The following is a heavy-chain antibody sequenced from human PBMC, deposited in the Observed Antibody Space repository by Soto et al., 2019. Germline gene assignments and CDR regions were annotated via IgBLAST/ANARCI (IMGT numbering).Heavy chain of an antibody. V-gene: IGHV4-31*03. CDR3: ARDRGNGYTSGFDY. J-gene: IGHJ4*02. Sequence: PSETLSLTCTVSGGSISSGIYYWSWIRHHPGKGLEWIGYIYHSGSAYYNPSLKSRVIISVDTYKNQFSLNLSSVTAADAAVYYCARDRGNGYTSGFDYWGQGTLVTVSS. CDR2: IYHSGSA. CDR1: GGSISSGIYY. D-gene: IGHD6-19*01.